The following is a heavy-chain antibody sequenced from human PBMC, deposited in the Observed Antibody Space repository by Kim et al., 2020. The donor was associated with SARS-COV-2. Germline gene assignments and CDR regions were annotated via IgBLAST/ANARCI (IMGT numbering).Heavy chain of an antibody. CDR1: GYTLTNLS. CDR3: ARGFLLTTPLLDI. V-gene: IGHV1-24*01. J-gene: IGHJ1*01. CDR2: FDPDDGTT. D-gene: IGHD2-21*02. Sequence: ASVKVSCKVSGYTLTNLSMHWVRQVPGKGLEWMGGFDPDDGTTIYAQMFQGRVTMTADTATATAYMELSSLRSEDTAVYYCARGFLLTTPLLDIWSQGTL.